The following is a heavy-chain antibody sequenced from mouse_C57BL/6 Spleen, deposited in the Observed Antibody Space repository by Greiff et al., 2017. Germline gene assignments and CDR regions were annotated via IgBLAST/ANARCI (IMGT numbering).Heavy chain of an antibody. V-gene: IGHV14-1*01. Sequence: VQLQQSGAELVRPGASVKLSCTASGFNIKDYYMHWVKQRPEQGLEWIGRIDPEDGDTEYAPKFQGKATMTADTSSNPAYLQLSSLTSEDTAVYYCTTEGKWGYFDYWGQGTTLTVSS. CDR3: TTEGKWGYFDY. CDR1: GFNIKDYY. D-gene: IGHD1-3*01. CDR2: IDPEDGDT. J-gene: IGHJ2*01.